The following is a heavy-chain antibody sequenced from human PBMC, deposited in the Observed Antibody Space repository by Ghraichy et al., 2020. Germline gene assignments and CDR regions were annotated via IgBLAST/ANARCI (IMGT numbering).Heavy chain of an antibody. CDR1: GGSVSSGSYY. CDR3: ARERYPVAGLGGDFDY. V-gene: IGHV4-61*01. CDR2: IYYSGST. J-gene: IGHJ4*02. Sequence: SETLSLTYTVSGGSVSSGSYYWSWIRQPPGKGLEWIGYIYYSGSTNYNPSLKSRVTISVDTSKNQFSLKLSSVTAADTAVYYCARERYPVAGLGGDFDYWGQGTLVTVSS. D-gene: IGHD6-19*01.